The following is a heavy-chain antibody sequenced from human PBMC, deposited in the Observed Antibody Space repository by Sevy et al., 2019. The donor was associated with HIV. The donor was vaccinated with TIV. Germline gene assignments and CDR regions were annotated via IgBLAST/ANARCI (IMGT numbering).Heavy chain of an antibody. J-gene: IGHJ4*02. D-gene: IGHD2-15*01. CDR3: VRDGGCSSSSCLLYFDY. CDR1: GFTFSKYP. V-gene: IGHV3-21*01. CDR2: ISSSSNYI. Sequence: GGSLRLSCVVSGFTFSKYPMNWVLQAPGKGLEWVSSISSSSNYIYYGDSVKGRFTSSRYNAKNSLYLQMNSLRADDTAVYYCVRDGGCSSSSCLLYFDYWGQGILVTVSS.